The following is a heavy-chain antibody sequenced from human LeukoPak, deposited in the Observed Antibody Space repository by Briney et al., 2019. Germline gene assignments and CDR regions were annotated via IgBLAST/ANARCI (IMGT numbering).Heavy chain of an antibody. J-gene: IGHJ6*02. CDR2: ISSGSSTI. Sequence: AGGSLRLSCAASGFIFSSYSMNWVRQAPGKGLEWVSYISSGSSTIYYADSVRGRFTTSRDNAKNSLYLQMNSLRAEDTAVYYCARGPYYGMDVWGQGTTVTVSS. CDR1: GFIFSSYS. CDR3: ARGPYYGMDV. V-gene: IGHV3-48*04.